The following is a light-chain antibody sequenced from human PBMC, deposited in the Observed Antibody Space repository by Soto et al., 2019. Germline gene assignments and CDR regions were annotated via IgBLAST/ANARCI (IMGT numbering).Light chain of an antibody. CDR2: EVS. CDR1: SSDVGGYNY. Sequence: QSALTQPASVSGSPGQSITISCTGTSSDVGGYNYVSWYQQHPGKAPKRMIYEVSNRPSGVSNRFSGSKSGNTASLTISVLQAEDEADYYCSSYTSSSTRVFGGGTKLTVL. V-gene: IGLV2-14*01. J-gene: IGLJ2*01. CDR3: SSYTSSSTRV.